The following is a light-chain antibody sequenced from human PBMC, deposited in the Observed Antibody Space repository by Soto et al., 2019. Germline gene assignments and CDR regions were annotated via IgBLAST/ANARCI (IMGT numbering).Light chain of an antibody. CDR1: QSVSSH. J-gene: IGKJ1*01. CDR3: QQFGSSPPT. CDR2: DAS. Sequence: EIVLTQSPATLSLSPGERSTLFFSASQSVSSHLAWYQQKPGQTPRLLIYDASNRATGIPARFSGSGSGTGFTLTISRLEPEDFAVYYCQQFGSSPPTFGQGTKVDIK. V-gene: IGKV3-11*01.